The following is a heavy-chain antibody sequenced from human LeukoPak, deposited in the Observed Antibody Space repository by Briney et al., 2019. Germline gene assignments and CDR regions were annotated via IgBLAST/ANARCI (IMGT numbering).Heavy chain of an antibody. CDR1: GGSVSSGGYY. CDR3: VVRSLRKVDY. D-gene: IGHD2-2*01. J-gene: IGHJ4*02. V-gene: IGHV4-31*03. Sequence: SETLSLTCTVSGGSVSSGGYYWSWIRQHPGKGPEWIGYIYYSGSTYYNPSLKSRVTISVDTSKNQFSLKLSSVTAADTAVYYCVVRSLRKVDYWGQGTLVTVSS. CDR2: IYYSGST.